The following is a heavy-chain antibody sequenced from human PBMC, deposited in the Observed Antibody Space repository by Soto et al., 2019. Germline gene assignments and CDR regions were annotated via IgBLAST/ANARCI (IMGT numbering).Heavy chain of an antibody. Sequence: SETLSLTCTVSGGSVSSGSYYWSWIRQPPGKGLEWIGYIYYSGSTNYNPSLKSRVTISVDTSKNQFSLKLSSVTAADTAVYYCARGASVATSDYWGQGTLVTVSS. V-gene: IGHV4-61*01. CDR3: ARGASVATSDY. J-gene: IGHJ4*02. D-gene: IGHD5-12*01. CDR1: GGSVSSGSYY. CDR2: IYYSGST.